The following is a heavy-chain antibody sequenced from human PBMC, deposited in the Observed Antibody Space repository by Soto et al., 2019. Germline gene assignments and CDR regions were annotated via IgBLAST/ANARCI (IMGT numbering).Heavy chain of an antibody. CDR2: INHSGST. J-gene: IGHJ6*04. CDR3: ARGVLYYDCVWISRRYYYGMDV. D-gene: IGHD3-16*01. V-gene: IGHV4-34*01. Sequence: SETLSLTCAVYGGSFSGYYWSWIRQPPGKGLEWIGEINHSGSTNYNPSLKSRVTISVDTSKNQFSLKLSSVTAADTAVYYCARGVLYYDCVWISRRYYYGMDVWGKGTTVTVSS. CDR1: GGSFSGYY.